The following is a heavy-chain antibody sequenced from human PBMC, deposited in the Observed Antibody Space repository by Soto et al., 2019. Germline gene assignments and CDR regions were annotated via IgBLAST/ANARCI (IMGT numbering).Heavy chain of an antibody. J-gene: IGHJ4*02. Sequence: PSGSLSLTCAVYGGCFSGYYWGWIRQPPGKGLEWIGEINHSGSTNYNPSLKSRVTISVDTSKNQFSLKLSSVTAADKAVYYCARDDAPGRNLDYWGQGTLVTVSS. CDR2: INHSGST. V-gene: IGHV4-34*01. CDR1: GGCFSGYY. D-gene: IGHD4-4*01. CDR3: ARDDAPGRNLDY.